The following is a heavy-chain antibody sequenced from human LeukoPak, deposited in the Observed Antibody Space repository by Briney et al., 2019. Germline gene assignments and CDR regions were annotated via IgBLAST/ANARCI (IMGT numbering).Heavy chain of an antibody. V-gene: IGHV1-18*01. CDR3: ARDPVCSGGSCYEVYYYYGMDV. CDR1: GYTFTSYG. J-gene: IGHJ6*02. CDR2: ISAYNGNT. D-gene: IGHD2-15*01. Sequence: ASVKVSCKASGYTFTSYGISWVRQAPGQGLEWMGWISAYNGNTNYAQKLQGRVTMTTDTSTSTAYMELRSLRSDDTAVYYCARDPVCSGGSCYEVYYYYGMDVWGQGTTVTVSS.